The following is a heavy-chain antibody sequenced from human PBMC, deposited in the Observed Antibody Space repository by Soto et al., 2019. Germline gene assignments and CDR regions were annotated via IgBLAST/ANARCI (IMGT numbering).Heavy chain of an antibody. Sequence: QVQLVQSGAEVKKPGSSVTVSCKASGGTFGNSAISWVRQAPGQGLEWMGGILPIFPTTDYAQKFQGRVTITADESTTTAYMELTSLTSEDTAVYYCARDQDRQQLGGNYYYGIDVWGQGTTVTVSS. CDR2: ILPIFPTT. D-gene: IGHD3-3*02. J-gene: IGHJ6*02. CDR3: ARDQDRQQLGGNYYYGIDV. V-gene: IGHV1-69*12. CDR1: GGTFGNSA.